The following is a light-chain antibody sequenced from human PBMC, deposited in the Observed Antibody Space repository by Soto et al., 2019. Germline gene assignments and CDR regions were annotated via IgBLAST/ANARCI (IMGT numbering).Light chain of an antibody. Sequence: EIVMTQSPGTLSVSTGEGATLSCRASQSVDSNLAWYQQKPGQAPRLLIYGASTRATGIPDRFRGSGSGTEFTLTISSLQSEDFATYYCQQYYSYPLYTFGQGTKLEIK. CDR3: QQYYSYPLYT. CDR1: QSVDSN. CDR2: GAS. J-gene: IGKJ2*01. V-gene: IGKV3D-15*01.